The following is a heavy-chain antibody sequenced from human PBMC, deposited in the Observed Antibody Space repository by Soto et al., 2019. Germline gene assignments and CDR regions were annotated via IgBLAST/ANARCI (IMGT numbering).Heavy chain of an antibody. CDR3: AKFFGETGGSRGWPWSFHY. V-gene: IGHV3-23*01. J-gene: IGHJ4*02. Sequence: EVQLLESGGGLVQPGRSLRLSCAASGFTFSSYAMSWVRQAPGKGLEWVSAISGSGGTTYYADSVKGRFTISRDNSKNTLFLQMNRPRAEDTAVYYCAKFFGETGGSRGWPWSFHYWGQGTLVTVSS. CDR2: ISGSGGTT. CDR1: GFTFSSYA. D-gene: IGHD6-25*01.